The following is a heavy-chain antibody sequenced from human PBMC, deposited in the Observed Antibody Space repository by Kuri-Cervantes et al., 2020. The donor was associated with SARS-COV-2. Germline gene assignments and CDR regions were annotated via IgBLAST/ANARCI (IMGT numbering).Heavy chain of an antibody. CDR2: ISYDGSNK. D-gene: IGHD4-23*01. V-gene: IGHV3-30-3*01. Sequence: GESLKISCAASGFTFSSYAMHWVRQAPGKGLEWVAVISYDGSNKYYADSVKGRFTISRDNSKNTLYLQMNSLRAEDTAVYYCARDLFGGGGYYYGMDVWGQRTTVTVSS. CDR1: GFTFSSYA. CDR3: ARDLFGGGGYYYGMDV. J-gene: IGHJ6*02.